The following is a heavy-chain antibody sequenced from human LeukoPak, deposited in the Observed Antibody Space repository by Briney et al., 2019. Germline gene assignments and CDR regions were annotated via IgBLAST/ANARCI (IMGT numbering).Heavy chain of an antibody. CDR2: IWSDGNNK. Sequence: GGSLRLSCAASGFTFSSYAMHWVRQAPGKGLEWVAVIWSDGNNKYYADSVKGRFTISRDNSKNTLYLQMNSLRAEDTAVYHCARDMTYYYGMDVWGQGTTVTVSS. CDR1: GFTFSSYA. V-gene: IGHV3-33*08. D-gene: IGHD3-16*01. CDR3: ARDMTYYYGMDV. J-gene: IGHJ6*02.